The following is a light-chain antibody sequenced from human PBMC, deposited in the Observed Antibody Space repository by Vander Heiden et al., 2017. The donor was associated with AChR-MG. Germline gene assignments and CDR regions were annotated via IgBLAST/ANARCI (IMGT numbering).Light chain of an antibody. CDR2: DNN. CDR3: GTWDNNLDSWV. CDR1: SSSIENNY. J-gene: IGLJ3*02. V-gene: IGLV1-51*01. Sequence: QSVLTQPPSMSAAPGQKVSISCSGSSSSIENNYVSWYQQLPGTAPKLLIYDNNKRPSGIPDRFSGSKSGTSATLGITGLQTGDEADYYCGTWDNNLDSWVFGGATKLTVL.